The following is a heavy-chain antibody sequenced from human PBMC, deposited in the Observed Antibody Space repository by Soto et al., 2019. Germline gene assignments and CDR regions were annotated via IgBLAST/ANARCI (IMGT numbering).Heavy chain of an antibody. CDR3: TMVGDCSGDSCYSGFWFAP. CDR1: GFTFSGSA. J-gene: IGHJ5*02. D-gene: IGHD2-15*01. CDR2: IRSKANRYAT. Sequence: EVQLVESGGGLVQPGGSLNLSCAASGFTFSGSAMHWVRQASGEGLEWVGRIRSKANRYATAYAASVKGRSTISRDDSKITAYLRMNSLNTEDTAVDYCTMVGDCSGDSCYSGFWFAPWGKGTLVIVSS. V-gene: IGHV3-73*02.